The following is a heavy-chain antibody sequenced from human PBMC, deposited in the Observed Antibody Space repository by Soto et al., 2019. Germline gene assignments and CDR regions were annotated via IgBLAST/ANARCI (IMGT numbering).Heavy chain of an antibody. D-gene: IGHD3-16*02. J-gene: IGHJ4*02. Sequence: QVQLLESGGGVVQPGRSLRLSCAASGFTFSSYDIYWVRQAPGKGLEWVAVISFDGASKYYGDSVKGRFTISRDNSKNTRYLQMNSLRLEDTAVYYCAKGFYVWGTYRERNYFDYWGQGTLVTVSS. CDR1: GFTFSSYD. CDR2: ISFDGASK. CDR3: AKGFYVWGTYRERNYFDY. V-gene: IGHV3-30*18.